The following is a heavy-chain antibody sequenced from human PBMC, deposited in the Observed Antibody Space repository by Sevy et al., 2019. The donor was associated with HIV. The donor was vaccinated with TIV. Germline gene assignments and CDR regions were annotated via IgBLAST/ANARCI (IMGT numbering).Heavy chain of an antibody. CDR1: GGSISSGGYY. CDR3: ARWHDYWSGYYTGYYYGMDV. Sequence: SETLSLTCTVSGGSISSGGYYWTWIRQHPGKGLEWFGYIYYSGTTYYNPSLKSRVTISVDTSKNQFSLKLSSVTAADTAVYYCARWHDYWSGYYTGYYYGMDVWGPGTTVTVSS. J-gene: IGHJ6*02. V-gene: IGHV4-31*03. D-gene: IGHD3-3*01. CDR2: IYYSGTT.